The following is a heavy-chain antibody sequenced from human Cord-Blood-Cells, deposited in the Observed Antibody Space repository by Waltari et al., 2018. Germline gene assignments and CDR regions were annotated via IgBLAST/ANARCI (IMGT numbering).Heavy chain of an antibody. CDR1: GGSLSGYY. CDR2: INHSGST. Sequence: QVQLQQWGAGLLKPSETLALTCAVYGGSLSGYYWSWIRQHPGMGLEWIGEINHSGSTNYNPSLKSRVTISVDTSKNQFSLKLSSVTAADTAVYYCATEGDIVVVPAARPSERYFDYWGQGTLVTVSS. D-gene: IGHD2-2*01. CDR3: ATEGDIVVVPAARPSERYFDY. V-gene: IGHV4-34*01. J-gene: IGHJ4*02.